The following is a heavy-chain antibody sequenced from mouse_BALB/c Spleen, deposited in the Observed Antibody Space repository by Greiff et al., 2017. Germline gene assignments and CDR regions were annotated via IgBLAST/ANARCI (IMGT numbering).Heavy chain of an antibody. D-gene: IGHD4-1*01. CDR2: ISTYYGDA. CDR3: ARGTGTCCDY. Sequence: VQLQQSGAELVRPGVSVKISCKGSGYTFTDYAMHWVKQSHAKSLEWIGVISTYYGDASYNQKFKGKATMTVDKSSSTAYMELARLTSEDSAIYYCARGTGTCCDYWGQGTTLTVSS. J-gene: IGHJ2*01. CDR1: GYTFTDYA. V-gene: IGHV1S137*01.